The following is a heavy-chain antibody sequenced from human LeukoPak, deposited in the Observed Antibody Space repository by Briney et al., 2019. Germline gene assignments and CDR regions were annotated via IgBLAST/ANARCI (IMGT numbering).Heavy chain of an antibody. D-gene: IGHD3-10*01. CDR3: AKDTRGSESIDY. CDR2: ISYDGSNK. Sequence: GGSLRLSCAASGFTFSSYGMHWVRQAPGKGLEWVAVISYDGSNKYYADSVKGRFTISRDNSKNTLYLQMNSLRAEDTAVYYCAKDTRGSESIDYWGQGTLVTVS. J-gene: IGHJ4*02. V-gene: IGHV3-30*18. CDR1: GFTFSSYG.